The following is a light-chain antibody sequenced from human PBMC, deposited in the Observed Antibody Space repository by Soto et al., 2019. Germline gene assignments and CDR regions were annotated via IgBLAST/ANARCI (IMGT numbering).Light chain of an antibody. CDR1: QGIRGA. Sequence: AIQLTQSPSSLSASVGDRVTITCRASQGIRGALAWYQQRPGKPPKMLIYDVSKLERGVPSRFSGSDSGTHFTLTISSLQAEDFATYYCQQFNSYPITFGQGTRLAIK. CDR2: DVS. CDR3: QQFNSYPIT. V-gene: IGKV1-13*02. J-gene: IGKJ5*01.